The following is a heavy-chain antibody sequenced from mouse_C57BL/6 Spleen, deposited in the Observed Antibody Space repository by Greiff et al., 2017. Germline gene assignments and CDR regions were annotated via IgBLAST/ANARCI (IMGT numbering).Heavy chain of an antibody. CDR3: ARQRDGIDY. CDR2: ISSDGGYT. D-gene: IGHD2-3*01. J-gene: IGHJ2*01. V-gene: IGHV5-6*01. Sequence: EVKLVESGGDLVKPGGSLKLSCAASGFTFSSYGMSWVRQTPDKRLEWVATISSDGGYTYYPDSVKGRFTIARDNAKNTLYLKMSSLKSEDTAMYYCARQRDGIDYWGQGTTLTVSS. CDR1: GFTFSSYG.